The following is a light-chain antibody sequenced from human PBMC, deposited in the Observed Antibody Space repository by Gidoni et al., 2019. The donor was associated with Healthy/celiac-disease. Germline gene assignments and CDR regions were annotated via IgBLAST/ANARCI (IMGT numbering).Light chain of an antibody. CDR2: DAT. Sequence: EIVLTQSPATLSLSPGERATPSCRASQRVSSYLARYQKKPGQAPRLLDYDATTRATGIPARFSGSGSGADFTLTSSSLEAEDFAVYYCQQRSNWPRTFGQGTKVEIK. CDR3: QQRSNWPRT. CDR1: QRVSSY. V-gene: IGKV3-11*01. J-gene: IGKJ1*01.